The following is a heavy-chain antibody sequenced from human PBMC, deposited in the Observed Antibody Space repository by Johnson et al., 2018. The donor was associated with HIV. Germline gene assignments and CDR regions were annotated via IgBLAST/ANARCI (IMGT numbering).Heavy chain of an antibody. CDR3: ARLRRQKGGGAFDV. J-gene: IGHJ3*01. V-gene: IGHV3-66*04. CDR1: GLIVSSNY. Sequence: MLLVESGGGLVQPGGSLRLSCAASGLIVSSNYMNWVRQAPGKGLEWVSVIYSGGSTYHADSVKGRFIISRDNSKSTLYLQMNSLRAEDTAVYYCARLRRQKGGGAFDVWGQGTLVTVSS. CDR2: IYSGGST. D-gene: IGHD3-16*01.